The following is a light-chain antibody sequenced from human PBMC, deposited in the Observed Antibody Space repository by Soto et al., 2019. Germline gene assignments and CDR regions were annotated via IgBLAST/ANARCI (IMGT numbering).Light chain of an antibody. V-gene: IGKV1-33*01. CDR3: QQYANLPVP. CDR1: QGISKY. J-gene: IGKJ5*01. Sequence: DIQMTQSPSSLSASVGDRATITCQESQGISKYLNLYQQKPGKAPKLLIYDASNLETGVPSRFSGSGYGTAFTFTISSLQPENMAPYYCQQYANLPVPVGQGPRLEI. CDR2: DAS.